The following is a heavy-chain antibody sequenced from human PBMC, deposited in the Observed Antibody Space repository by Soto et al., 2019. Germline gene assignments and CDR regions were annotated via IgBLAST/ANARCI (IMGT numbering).Heavy chain of an antibody. Sequence: GGSLRLSCAASGFTFSSYGMHWVRQAPGKGLEWVAVISYDGSNKYYADSVKGRFTISRDNSKNTLYLQMNSLRAEDTAVYYCAKDQQLWLRYYFDYWGQGTLVTVSS. D-gene: IGHD5-18*01. V-gene: IGHV3-30*18. CDR3: AKDQQLWLRYYFDY. CDR2: ISYDGSNK. J-gene: IGHJ4*02. CDR1: GFTFSSYG.